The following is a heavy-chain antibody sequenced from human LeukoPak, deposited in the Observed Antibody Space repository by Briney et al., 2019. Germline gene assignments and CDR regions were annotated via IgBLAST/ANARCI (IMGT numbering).Heavy chain of an antibody. D-gene: IGHD2-2*01. Sequence: LPGGSLRLSCAASGFTFNFYAMSWVRQAPGKGLEWVSGISGSGDNTYYADSVKGRFTISRSNSKNTLYLQMNSLRAEDTAIYYCAKAGYCSSTYCYLRHWFDPWGQGTLVTVSS. CDR3: AKAGYCSSTYCYLRHWFDP. CDR1: GFTFNFYA. CDR2: ISGSGDNT. V-gene: IGHV3-23*01. J-gene: IGHJ5*02.